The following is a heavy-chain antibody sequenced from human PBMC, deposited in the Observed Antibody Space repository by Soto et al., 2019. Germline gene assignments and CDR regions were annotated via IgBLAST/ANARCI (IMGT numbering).Heavy chain of an antibody. D-gene: IGHD3-3*01. CDR1: GFTFSDHY. J-gene: IGHJ6*03. Sequence: QVQLVESGGGLVNPGGSLRLSCAASGFTFSDHYMSWIRQAPGKGLEWISDISGSGTTTYYAVSVKGRFTISRDNAKNSMYLQMNRLRAEDTAVYYCARSNNAVLEGFYYDFWSGYLDVWGKGTTVTVSS. CDR3: ARSNNAVLEGFYYDFWSGYLDV. CDR2: ISGSGTTT. V-gene: IGHV3-11*01.